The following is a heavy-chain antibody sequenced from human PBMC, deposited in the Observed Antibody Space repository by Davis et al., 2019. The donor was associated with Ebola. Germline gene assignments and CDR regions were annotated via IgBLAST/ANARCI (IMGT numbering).Heavy chain of an antibody. V-gene: IGHV1-18*01. CDR2: INSHNGNT. CDR1: GYSFTPYT. CDR3: ARDQFQDYSNYAQVRFDP. D-gene: IGHD4-11*01. J-gene: IGHJ5*02. Sequence: AASVKVSCKASGYSFTPYTIHWVRQAPGQRLEWMGWINSHNGNTNYAQKLQGRVTMTTDTSTSTAYMELRSLRSDDTAVYYCARDQFQDYSNYAQVRFDPWGQGTLVTVS.